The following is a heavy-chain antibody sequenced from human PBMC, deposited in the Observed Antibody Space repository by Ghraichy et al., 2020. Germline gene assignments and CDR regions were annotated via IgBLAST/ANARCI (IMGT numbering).Heavy chain of an antibody. CDR2: IYYSGST. V-gene: IGHV4-39*01. J-gene: IGHJ5*02. CDR3: ARLTAMVGGWFDP. Sequence: SETLSLTCTVSGGSISSSSYYWGWIRQPPGKGLEWIGSIYYSGSTYYNPSLKSRVTISVDTSKNQFSLKLSSVTAADTAVYYCARLTAMVGGWFDPWGQGTLVTVSS. CDR1: GGSISSSSYY. D-gene: IGHD5-18*01.